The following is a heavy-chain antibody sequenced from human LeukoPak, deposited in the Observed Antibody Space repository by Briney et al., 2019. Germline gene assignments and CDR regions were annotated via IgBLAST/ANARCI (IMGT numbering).Heavy chain of an antibody. D-gene: IGHD3-3*01. Sequence: GGSLRLSCAASGFTFSSYSMNWVRQAPGKGLEWVSTINESGGSTYYADSVKGRFTISRDNSKNTLSLQMNSLRAEDTAVYYCARWSDSKWSDYWGQGTLVTVSS. V-gene: IGHV3-23*01. CDR2: INESGGST. CDR3: ARWSDSKWSDY. CDR1: GFTFSSYS. J-gene: IGHJ4*02.